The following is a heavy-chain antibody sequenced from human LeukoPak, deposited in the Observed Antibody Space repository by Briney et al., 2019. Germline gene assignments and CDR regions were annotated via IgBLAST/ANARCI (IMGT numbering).Heavy chain of an antibody. Sequence: ASVKVSCKASGYTFTSYGISWVRQAPGQGLEWMGWISAYNGNTNYAQKLQGRVTMTTDTSTSTAYMELRSLRSEDTAVYYCASEGTATLTFDYWGQGTLVTVSS. D-gene: IGHD6-25*01. J-gene: IGHJ4*02. CDR3: ASEGTATLTFDY. V-gene: IGHV1-18*01. CDR1: GYTFTSYG. CDR2: ISAYNGNT.